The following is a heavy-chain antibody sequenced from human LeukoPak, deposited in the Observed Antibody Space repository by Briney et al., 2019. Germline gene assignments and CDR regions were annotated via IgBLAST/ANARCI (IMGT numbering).Heavy chain of an antibody. CDR1: GGSISSYC. CDR3: TRSVRSQQDAFDI. J-gene: IGHJ3*02. V-gene: IGHV4-59*01. CDR2: IYYSGST. Sequence: SETLSLTCTVSGGSISSYCWSWIRQPPGKGLEWIGYIYYSGSTNYNPSLKSRVTISVDTSKNQFSLKLSSVTAADTAVYYCTRSVRSQQDAFDIWGQGTTVTVSS.